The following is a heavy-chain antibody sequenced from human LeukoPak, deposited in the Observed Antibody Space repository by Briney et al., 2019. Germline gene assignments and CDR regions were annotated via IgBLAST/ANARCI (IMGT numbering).Heavy chain of an antibody. Sequence: GGSLRLFCAASGFAFSSYHMDWVRQAPGKGLEWISYISLGSDVIYYADSVKGRFTISRDNAKNSLYLQMNSLRAEDTAVYYCARDSGQYYSMDVWGQGTTVTVSS. V-gene: IGHV3-48*04. CDR2: ISLGSDVI. CDR1: GFAFSSYH. CDR3: ARDSGQYYSMDV. J-gene: IGHJ6*02. D-gene: IGHD2-8*02.